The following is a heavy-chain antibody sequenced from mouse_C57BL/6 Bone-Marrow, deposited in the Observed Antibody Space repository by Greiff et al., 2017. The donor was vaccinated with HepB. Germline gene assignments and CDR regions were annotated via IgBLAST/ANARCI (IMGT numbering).Heavy chain of an antibody. CDR2: INPYNGGT. CDR3: AKGVRAWFAY. CDR1: GYTFTDYY. V-gene: IGHV1-19*01. D-gene: IGHD3-3*01. Sequence: EVQVVESGPVLVKPGASVKMSCKASGYTFTDYYMNWVKQSHGKSLEWIGVINPYNGGTSYNQKFKGKATLTVDKSSSTAYMELNSLTSEDSAVYYCAKGVRAWFAYWGQGTLVTVSA. J-gene: IGHJ3*01.